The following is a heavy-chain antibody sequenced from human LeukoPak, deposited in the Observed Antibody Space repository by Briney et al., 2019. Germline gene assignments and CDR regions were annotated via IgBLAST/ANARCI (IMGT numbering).Heavy chain of an antibody. V-gene: IGHV3-48*01. J-gene: IGHJ6*03. CDR3: ASVHEGNYYHYYMDV. CDR2: IRGSGGGI. Sequence: GGSLRLSCAASGFPFSTYSVTWVRQAPGKGLEWISYIRGSGGGIYYADSMQGRFTISRDNAKNSLYLQMRSLRAEDTAVYYCASVHEGNYYHYYMDVWGKGTTVTVSS. CDR1: GFPFSTYS.